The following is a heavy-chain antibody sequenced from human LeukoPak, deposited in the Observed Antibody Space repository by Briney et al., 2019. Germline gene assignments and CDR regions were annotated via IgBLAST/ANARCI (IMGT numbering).Heavy chain of an antibody. V-gene: IGHV3-30*18. CDR1: GFTFSSYG. CDR3: AKEGAAAGFNWFDP. Sequence: TGGSLRLSCAASGFTFSSYGMHWVRQAPGKGLEWVAAISYDGSNTYYADSVKGRFTISRDNSKNTLYVQMNSLRAEDTAEYYCAKEGAAAGFNWFDPWGQGTQVTVSS. CDR2: ISYDGSNT. J-gene: IGHJ5*02. D-gene: IGHD6-13*01.